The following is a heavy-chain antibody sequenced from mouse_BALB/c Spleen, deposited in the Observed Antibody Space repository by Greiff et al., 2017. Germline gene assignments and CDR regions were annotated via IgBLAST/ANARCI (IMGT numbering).Heavy chain of an antibody. D-gene: IGHD2-12*01. CDR2: INPSTGYT. Sequence: VQLQQSGAELAKPGASVKMSCKASGYTFTSYWMHWVKQRPGQGLEWIGYINPSTGYTEYNQKFKDKATLTADKSSSTAYMQLSSLTSEDSAVYYCARGKGSYSSYAMDYWGQGTSVTVAS. CDR1: GYTFTSYW. V-gene: IGHV1-7*01. CDR3: ARGKGSYSSYAMDY. J-gene: IGHJ4*01.